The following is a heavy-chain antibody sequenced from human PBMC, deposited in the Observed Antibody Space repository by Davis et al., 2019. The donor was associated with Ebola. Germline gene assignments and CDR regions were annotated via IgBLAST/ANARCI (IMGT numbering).Heavy chain of an antibody. CDR3: VRATALAFDV. CDR2: IGTAGDT. V-gene: IGHV3-13*01. J-gene: IGHJ3*01. CDR1: GFTLSYYD. D-gene: IGHD5-18*01. Sequence: PGGSLRLSCAASGFTLSYYDLHWVRHGTGRGLEWVSAIGTAGDTYYPGSVKGRFTISRENAKNSFYLQMNSLRAGDTAVYYCVRATALAFDVWGQGTVVTVSA.